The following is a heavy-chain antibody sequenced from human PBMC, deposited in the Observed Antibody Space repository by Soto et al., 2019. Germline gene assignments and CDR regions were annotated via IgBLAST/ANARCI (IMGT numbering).Heavy chain of an antibody. V-gene: IGHV1-69*01. CDR2: IIPVFGTA. CDR1: GGTFSSYA. J-gene: IGHJ4*02. D-gene: IGHD1-1*01. Sequence: QVQLVQSGAEVKKPGSSVMVSCKASGGTFSSYAISWVRQAPGQGLECMGGIIPVFGTANYAQKFQGRVTINADESTSTVLMELSSVRSEDTAVYYCARGWNEVPYWGQGNLVTVPS. CDR3: ARGWNEVPY.